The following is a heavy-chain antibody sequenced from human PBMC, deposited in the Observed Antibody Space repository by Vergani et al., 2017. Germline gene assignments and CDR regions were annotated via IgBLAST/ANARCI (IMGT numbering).Heavy chain of an antibody. J-gene: IGHJ4*02. CDR1: GGTFSSYA. CDR3: ARGAEYYYDSSGYAN. D-gene: IGHD3-22*01. V-gene: IGHV1-69*04. Sequence: QVQLVQSGAEVKKPGSSVKVSCKASGGTFSSYAISWVRQAPGQGLEWMGRIIPILGIANYAQKFQGRVTITADKSTSTAYMELSSLRSEDTAVYYCARGAEYYYDSSGYANWGRGTLVTVSS. CDR2: IIPILGIA.